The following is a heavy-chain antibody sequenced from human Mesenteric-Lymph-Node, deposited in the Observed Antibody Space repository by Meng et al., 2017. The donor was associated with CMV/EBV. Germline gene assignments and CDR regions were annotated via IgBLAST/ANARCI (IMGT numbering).Heavy chain of an antibody. CDR3: ARDISGSRNY. CDR1: GFTFSSYS. Sequence: ETLSLTCAASGFTFSSYSMNWVRQAPGKGLEWVSSISSSSSYIYYADSVKGRFTISRDNAKNSLYLQMNSLRAEDTAVYYCARDISGSRNYWGQGTLVTVSS. V-gene: IGHV3-21*01. CDR2: ISSSSSYI. D-gene: IGHD1-26*01. J-gene: IGHJ4*02.